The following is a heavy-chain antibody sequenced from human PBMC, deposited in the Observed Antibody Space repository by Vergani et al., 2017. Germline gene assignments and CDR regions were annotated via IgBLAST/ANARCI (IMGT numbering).Heavy chain of an antibody. Sequence: QVQLVQSGAEVKKPGASVKVSCKASGYTFTGYYMHWVRQAPGQGLEWMGWINPNSGGTNYAQKFQGRVTMTRDTSISTAYMELSRLRSDDTAVYYCARGANYYDSSGYQYNWFDAWGQGTLVTVSS. V-gene: IGHV1-2*02. CDR2: INPNSGGT. D-gene: IGHD3-22*01. CDR1: GYTFTGYY. J-gene: IGHJ5*02. CDR3: ARGANYYDSSGYQYNWFDA.